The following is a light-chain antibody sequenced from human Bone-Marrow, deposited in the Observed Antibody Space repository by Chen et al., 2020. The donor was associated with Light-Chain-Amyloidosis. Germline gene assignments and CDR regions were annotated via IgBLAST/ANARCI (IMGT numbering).Light chain of an antibody. CDR1: SSNIGAGYD. V-gene: IGLV1-40*01. CDR2: GND. Sequence: QSVLTQPPSVSGAPGQRVTLSCTGTSSNIGAGYDVHWYQQLPGTAPKLLIYGNDNRPSGVPDRFSASKSGTSASLAITRLQAEDEADYYCQSYDTTLSGSVFGGGTKLTVL. J-gene: IGLJ3*02. CDR3: QSYDTTLSGSV.